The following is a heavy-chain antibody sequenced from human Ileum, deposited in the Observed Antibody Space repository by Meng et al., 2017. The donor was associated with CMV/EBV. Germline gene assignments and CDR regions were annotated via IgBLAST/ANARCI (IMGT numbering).Heavy chain of an antibody. CDR3: ATGKYYYNGMDV. Sequence: SETLSLTCTVSGGSISSSSYYWGWIRQPPGKGLEWIGSIYYSGSTYYNPSLKSRVTISVDTSKNQFSLKLNSVTPADTAVYYCATGKYYYNGMDVWGQGTTVTVSS. V-gene: IGHV4-39*07. CDR2: IYYSGST. CDR1: GGSISSSSYY. J-gene: IGHJ6*02.